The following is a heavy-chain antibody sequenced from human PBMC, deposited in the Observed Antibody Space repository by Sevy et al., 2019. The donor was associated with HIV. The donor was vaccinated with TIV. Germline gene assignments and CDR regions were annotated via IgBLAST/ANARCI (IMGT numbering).Heavy chain of an antibody. V-gene: IGHV4-59*01. CDR3: ARGRPDYYYGMDV. CDR2: IYYTRST. J-gene: IGHJ6*02. CDR1: ADSISGYY. Sequence: SETLSLTCNVSADSISGYYWSWIRQPPGKGLEWIGYIYYTRSTNYNPSLKSRVTISKDTSKNQVSLKLSSVIVADTAVYYCARGRPDYYYGMDVWGQGTTVTVSS.